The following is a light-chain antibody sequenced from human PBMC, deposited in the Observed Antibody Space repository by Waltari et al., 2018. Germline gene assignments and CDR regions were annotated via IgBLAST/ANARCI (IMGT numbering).Light chain of an antibody. CDR1: SSDVGGYNH. V-gene: IGLV2-14*03. CDR2: DVN. CDR3: SAYISSSTLEL. J-gene: IGLJ2*01. Sequence: QSALTQPASVSGSPGKSLTISCTGTSSDVGGYNHASLYQPHPGKAPKLMIFDVNNRPSGVSNRFSGSKSGNTASLTISGLQAEDEADYYCSAYISSSTLELFGGGTRLTVL.